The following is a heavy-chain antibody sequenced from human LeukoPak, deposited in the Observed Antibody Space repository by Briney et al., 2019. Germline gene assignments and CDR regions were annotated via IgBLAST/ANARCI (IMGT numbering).Heavy chain of an antibody. CDR1: GFTFSSYD. CDR2: IGTAGDT. J-gene: IGHJ6*02. V-gene: IGHV3-13*01. D-gene: IGHD1-1*01. CDR3: ARAHKLYGMDV. Sequence: GSLRLSCAASGFTFSSYDMHWVRQATGKGLEWVSAIGTAGDTYYPGSVKGRFTISRENAKNSLYLQMNSLRAGDTAVYYCARAHKLYGMDVWGQGTTVTVSS.